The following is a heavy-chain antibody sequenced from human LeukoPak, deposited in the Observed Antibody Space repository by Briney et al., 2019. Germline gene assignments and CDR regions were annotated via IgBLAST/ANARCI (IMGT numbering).Heavy chain of an antibody. Sequence: PGGSLRLSCTASGFTFSGYSMNWVRQAPGKGLEWVSYISSSGSTIYYADSVKGQFTISRDNAMNSLYLQMNSLRAEDTAVYNCARSRATYAFDIWGQGTMVTVSS. CDR2: ISSSGSTI. CDR3: ARSRATYAFDI. V-gene: IGHV3-48*01. D-gene: IGHD5-12*01. CDR1: GFTFSGYS. J-gene: IGHJ3*02.